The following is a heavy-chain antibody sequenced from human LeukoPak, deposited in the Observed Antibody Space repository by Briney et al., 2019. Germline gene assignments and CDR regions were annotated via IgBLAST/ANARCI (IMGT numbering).Heavy chain of an antibody. Sequence: GGSLRLSCAASGFTFSSYAMSWVRQASVKGLEWVSTISGSDGTTYYAGSVKGRFTISRDNSKNTLYLQMNSLRAEDTAVYYCAKHIIYYFDYWGQGTLVTVSS. CDR3: AKHIIYYFDY. D-gene: IGHD3-3*02. CDR1: GFTFSSYA. J-gene: IGHJ4*02. V-gene: IGHV3-23*01. CDR2: ISGSDGTT.